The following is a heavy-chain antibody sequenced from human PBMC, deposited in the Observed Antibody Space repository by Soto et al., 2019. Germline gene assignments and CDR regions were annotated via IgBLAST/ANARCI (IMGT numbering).Heavy chain of an antibody. V-gene: IGHV5-51*01. D-gene: IGHD6-13*01. J-gene: IGHJ6*02. Sequence: ELQLLQSGAEVRKPGESLKISCVGSGYSFSSFYIGWVRQMPGKGLEWMGLIYPGDSETRYRPSFQGQVTISADKSKNSVYLQWSSLKASYTAIYYCARPNAYGSSWYNYCGMDVWGQGTPLIVS. CDR3: ARPNAYGSSWYNYCGMDV. CDR2: IYPGDSET. CDR1: GYSFSSFY.